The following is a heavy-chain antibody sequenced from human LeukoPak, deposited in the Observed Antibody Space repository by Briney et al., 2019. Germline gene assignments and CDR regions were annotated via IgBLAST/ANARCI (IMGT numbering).Heavy chain of an antibody. CDR2: IYYSGST. CDR1: GGSISSYY. CDR3: ASPGDYGDAFDI. V-gene: IGHV4-59*08. Sequence: KASETLSLTCTVSGGSISSYYWSWIRQPPGKGLEWIGYIYYSGSTNYNPSLKSRVTISVDTSKNQFSLKLSSVTAADTAVYYCASPGDYGDAFDIWGQGTMVTVSS. J-gene: IGHJ3*02. D-gene: IGHD4/OR15-4a*01.